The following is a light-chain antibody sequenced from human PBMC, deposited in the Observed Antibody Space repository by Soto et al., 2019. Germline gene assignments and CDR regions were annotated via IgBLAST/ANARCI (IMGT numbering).Light chain of an antibody. J-gene: IGLJ1*01. CDR3: CSYVGSYTSYV. CDR2: DVT. Sequence: QSVLTQPSSVSGSPGQSVTISCTGTSSDVGTYNFVSWYQQHPGKAPKFMIYDVTKRPSGVPDRFSGSKSGNTASLTISGLQAEDEADYYCCSYVGSYTSYVFGTGTKLTVL. V-gene: IGLV2-11*01. CDR1: SSDVGTYNF.